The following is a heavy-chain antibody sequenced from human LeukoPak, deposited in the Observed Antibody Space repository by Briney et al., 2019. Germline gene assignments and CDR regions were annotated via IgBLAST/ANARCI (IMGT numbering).Heavy chain of an antibody. J-gene: IGHJ5*02. V-gene: IGHV3-48*04. CDR1: GFTFSSYA. D-gene: IGHD3-22*01. CDR2: ISSSGSTI. Sequence: PGRSLRLSCAASGFTFSSYAMPWVRQAPGKGLEWVSYISSSGSTIYYADSVKGRFTISRDNAKNSLYLQMNSLRAEDTAVYYCAREERITMIVGVNWFDPWGQGTLVTVSS. CDR3: AREERITMIVGVNWFDP.